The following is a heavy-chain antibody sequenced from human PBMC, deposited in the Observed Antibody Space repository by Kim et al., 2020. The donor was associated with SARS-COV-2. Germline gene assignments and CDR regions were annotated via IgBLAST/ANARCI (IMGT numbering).Heavy chain of an antibody. CDR2: ISSSSSNI. J-gene: IGHJ6*02. CDR3: ARYGYDPRYYYGMDV. V-gene: IGHV3-21*01. CDR1: GFTFSSYS. Sequence: GGSLRLSCAASGFTFSSYSMNWVRQAPGKGLEWVSSISSSSSNIYYADSVKGRFTISRDNAKNSLYLQMNSLRAEDTAVYYCARYGYDPRYYYGMDVWGQGPRSPSP. D-gene: IGHD5-12*01.